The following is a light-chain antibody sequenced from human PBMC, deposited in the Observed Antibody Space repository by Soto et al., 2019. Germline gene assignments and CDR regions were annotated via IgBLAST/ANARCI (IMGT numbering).Light chain of an antibody. J-gene: IGKJ1*01. V-gene: IGKV1-5*03. Sequence: DIQMNQSPATLAGSIGDRVTITCRASQTISSWLAWYQQKPGKAPKLLIYKASTLKSGVPSRFSGCGSGTEFTLTISSLPPDDFATYYCQHYNSYSEAFGQGTKVDIK. CDR2: KAS. CDR1: QTISSW. CDR3: QHYNSYSEA.